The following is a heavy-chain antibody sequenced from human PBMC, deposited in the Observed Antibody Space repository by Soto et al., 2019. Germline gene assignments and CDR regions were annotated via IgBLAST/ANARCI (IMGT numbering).Heavy chain of an antibody. J-gene: IGHJ1*01. V-gene: IGHV1-69*10. D-gene: IGHD1-20*01. CDR1: GGTFSSYA. Sequence: SVKVSCKASGGTFSSYAISWVRQAPGQGLEWMGGIIPIFGINYAQKFQGRVTMTRDTSVNTSYMDLNRLNFDDSAIYYCVRGQSVLYLDLWGRGTQVTVSS. CDR3: VRGQSVLYLDL. CDR2: IIPIFGI.